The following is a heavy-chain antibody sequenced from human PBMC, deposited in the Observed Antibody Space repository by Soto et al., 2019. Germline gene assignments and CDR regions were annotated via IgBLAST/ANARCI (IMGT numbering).Heavy chain of an antibody. J-gene: IGHJ6*02. Sequence: GGSLRLSCAASGFTFSSYAMHWVRQAPGKGLEWVTVISYDGSNKYYADSVKGRFTISRDDSKNTLYLQMSSLRSEDTAVYYCARDRGRGGSYYIYFYGMDVWGQGTTVTVS. CDR2: ISYDGSNK. CDR1: GFTFSSYA. V-gene: IGHV3-30-3*01. CDR3: ARDRGRGGSYYIYFYGMDV. D-gene: IGHD1-26*01.